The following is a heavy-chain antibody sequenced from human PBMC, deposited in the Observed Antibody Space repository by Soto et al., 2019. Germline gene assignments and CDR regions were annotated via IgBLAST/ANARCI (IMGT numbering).Heavy chain of an antibody. D-gene: IGHD1-26*01. J-gene: IGHJ3*02. V-gene: IGHV1-69*01. CDR2: IIPIFGTA. CDR3: ARDEGGSSHRPNDAFDI. Sequence: QVQLVQSGAEVKKPGASVKVSCKASGYTFSSYAISWVRQAPGQGLEWMGGIIPIFGTANYAQKFQGRVTITADESTSTAYMELSSLRSEDTAVYYCARDEGGSSHRPNDAFDIWGQGTMVTVSS. CDR1: GYTFSSYA.